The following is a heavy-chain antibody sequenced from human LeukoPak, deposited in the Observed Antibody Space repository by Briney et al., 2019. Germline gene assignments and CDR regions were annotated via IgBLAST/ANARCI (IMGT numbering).Heavy chain of an antibody. J-gene: IGHJ5*02. CDR3: ARDFRNVVVVAASWFDP. CDR2: IYYSGST. Sequence: SETLSLTCTVSGGSISRSSYYWGWIRQPPGKGLEWIGSIYYSGSTYYNPSLKSRVTISVDTPKNQFSLKLSSVPAADTAVYYCARDFRNVVVVAASWFDPWGQGTLVTVSS. CDR1: GGSISRSSYY. V-gene: IGHV4-39*07. D-gene: IGHD2-15*01.